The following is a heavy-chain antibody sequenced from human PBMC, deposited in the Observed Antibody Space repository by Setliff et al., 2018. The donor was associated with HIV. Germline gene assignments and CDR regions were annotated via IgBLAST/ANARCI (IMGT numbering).Heavy chain of an antibody. Sequence: SETLSLTCTVSGGSFSSYHWSWIRHRAGKGLEWIGHIYASGSTKYNPSLESRVSMSVDVSTNQFSLRLTSVTAADTAVYYCARLRLAVMMSLDYFDLWGQGTLVTVSS. CDR1: GGSFSSYH. V-gene: IGHV4-4*07. CDR3: ARLRLAVMMSLDYFDL. J-gene: IGHJ4*02. CDR2: IYASGST. D-gene: IGHD3-16*01.